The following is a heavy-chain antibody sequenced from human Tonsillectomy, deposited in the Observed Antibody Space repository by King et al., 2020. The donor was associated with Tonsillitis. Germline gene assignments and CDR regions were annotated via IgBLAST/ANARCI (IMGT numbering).Heavy chain of an antibody. CDR3: AKDYGEWEDAFDI. Sequence: VQLVESGGGVVQPGRSLRLSCAASGFTFSSYGMHWVRQAPGKGLEWVAVISYDGSNKYYADSVKGRFTISRDNSKNTLYLQMNSLRAEDTAVYYCAKDYGEWEDAFDIWGQGTMVTVSS. CDR2: ISYDGSNK. J-gene: IGHJ3*02. D-gene: IGHD4-17*01. CDR1: GFTFSSYG. V-gene: IGHV3-30*18.